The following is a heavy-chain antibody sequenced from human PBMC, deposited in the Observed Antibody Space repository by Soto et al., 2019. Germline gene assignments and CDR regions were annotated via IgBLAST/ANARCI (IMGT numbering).Heavy chain of an antibody. CDR1: SCFVRSGSYY. J-gene: IGHJ5*02. D-gene: IGHD2-21*02. V-gene: IGHV4-61*01. CDR3: ARGSVTVGNGEVSDP. Sequence: SETLSLTCTFASCFVRSGSYYWCWIRPPPGKGLEWFGCICYSGSTNYNPSLTSRVTMSVDTYMKQFFLKLSYVTAADTAVYYLARGSVTVGNGEVSDPSGQGMPVNV. CDR2: ICYSGST.